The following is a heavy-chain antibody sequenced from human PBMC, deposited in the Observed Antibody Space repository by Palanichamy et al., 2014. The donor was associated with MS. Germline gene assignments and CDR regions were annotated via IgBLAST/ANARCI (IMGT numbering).Heavy chain of an antibody. D-gene: IGHD3-10*01. CDR1: GFTFSSYW. V-gene: IGHV3-7*03. J-gene: IGHJ6*02. Sequence: EVQLVESWGRRWSSLGGSLRLSCAASGFTFSSYWMSWVRQAPGKGLEWVANIKQDGSEKYYVDSVKGRFTISRDNTKNSLYLQMNSLRAEDTAVYYCARDRVRYYYGMDVWGQGTTVTVSS. CDR2: IKQDGSEK. CDR3: ARDRVRYYYGMDV.